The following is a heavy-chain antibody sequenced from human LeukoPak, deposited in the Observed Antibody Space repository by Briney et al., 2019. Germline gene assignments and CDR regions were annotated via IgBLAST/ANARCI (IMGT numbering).Heavy chain of an antibody. J-gene: IGHJ4*02. D-gene: IGHD7-27*01. V-gene: IGHV3-30*02. CDR2: IRYDGRNK. CDR1: GFTFSSYG. CDR3: AKAWDFDY. Sequence: PGGSLRLSCAASGFTFSSYGMHWVRQAPGKGLEWVAFIRYDGRNKYYPDSVKGRFTISRDNSKNTLYLQMNSLRAEDTAVYYCAKAWDFDYWGQGTLVTVSS.